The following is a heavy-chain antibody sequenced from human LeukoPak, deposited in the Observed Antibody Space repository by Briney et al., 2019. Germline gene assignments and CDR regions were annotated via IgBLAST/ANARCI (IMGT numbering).Heavy chain of an antibody. D-gene: IGHD3-16*01. J-gene: IGHJ4*02. CDR1: GFSLSDYQ. Sequence: GRSLRPSCAASGFSLSDYQMSWVRQAPGKGLEWISYITASGRSTNYADSVKGRFTISRDNAKNSVVLQMNSLRAEDTAVYYCTRERRGSYYAFESWGQGTLVSVSS. CDR2: ITASGRST. CDR3: TRERRGSYYAFES. V-gene: IGHV3-11*01.